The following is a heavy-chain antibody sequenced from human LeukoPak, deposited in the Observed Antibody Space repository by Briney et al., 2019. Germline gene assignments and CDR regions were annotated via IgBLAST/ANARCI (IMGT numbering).Heavy chain of an antibody. V-gene: IGHV3-30*18. CDR3: AKDPFFESSSPHGGWDY. CDR2: ISYDGSNK. D-gene: IGHD6-13*01. J-gene: IGHJ4*02. CDR1: GFTFSSYG. Sequence: PGGSLRLPCAASGFTFSSYGMHWVRQAPGKGLEWVAVISYDGSNKYYADSVKGRFTISRDNSKNTLYLQMNSLRAEDTAVYYCAKDPFFESSSPHGGWDYWGQGTLVTVSS.